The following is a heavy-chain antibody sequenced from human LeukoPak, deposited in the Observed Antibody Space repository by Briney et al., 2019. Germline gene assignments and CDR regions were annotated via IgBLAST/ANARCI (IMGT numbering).Heavy chain of an antibody. J-gene: IGHJ4*02. CDR3: ARGSAWYFIY. D-gene: IGHD6-19*01. CDR1: GDPVSSGYYY. CDR2: VYNSGNT. V-gene: IGHV4-61*01. Sequence: SETLSRTCTMLGDPVSSGYYYWSWIRQPPGKGLEWIGYVYNSGNTNLKPSLKSRVTISVDTSKNQFSLKLSSVTAADTALYYCARGSAWYFIYWGQGTLVTVSS.